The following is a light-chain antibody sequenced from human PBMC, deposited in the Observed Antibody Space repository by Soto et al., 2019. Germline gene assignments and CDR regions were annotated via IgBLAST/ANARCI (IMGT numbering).Light chain of an antibody. V-gene: IGKV3-20*01. CDR2: GAS. CDR1: QSVSSSY. J-gene: IGKJ5*01. Sequence: EIVLTQSPGTLSLSPGERATLSCRASQSVSSSYLAWYQHKPGQAPRLLIYGASSRATGIPDRFSGSGSGTDFTLTISRLEPEDFAVYYCQQYGSSPPLTFGQGTRLEI. CDR3: QQYGSSPPLT.